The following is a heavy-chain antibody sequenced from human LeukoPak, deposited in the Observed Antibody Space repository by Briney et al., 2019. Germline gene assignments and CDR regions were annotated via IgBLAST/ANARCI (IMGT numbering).Heavy chain of an antibody. CDR2: INHSGST. V-gene: IGHV4-34*01. CDR3: ASTGYCSSTSCRGYYYMDV. CDR1: GGSFSGYY. Sequence: SETLSLTCAVYGGSFSGYYWSWIRQPPGKGLEWIGEINHSGSTNYNPSLKSRVTISVDTSKNQFSLKLSSVTAADTAVYYCASTGYCSSTSCRGYYYMDVWGKGTTVTVSS. D-gene: IGHD2-2*01. J-gene: IGHJ6*03.